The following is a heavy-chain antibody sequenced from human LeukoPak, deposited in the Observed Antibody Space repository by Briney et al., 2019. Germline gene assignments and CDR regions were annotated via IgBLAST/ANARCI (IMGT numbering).Heavy chain of an antibody. V-gene: IGHV3-23*01. CDR2: SSGRDGTT. D-gene: IGHD5-12*01. J-gene: IGHJ4*02. CDR3: AKDVMATMSSGGYYFDH. CDR1: GFPLSRYA. Sequence: GGSLRLSCAASGFPLSRYAMSWVRQAPGKGLECVSGSSGRDGTTAYADPVKGRFTISRDSTRNSLFLQLDSLRPEDTAVYYCAKDVMATMSSGGYYFDHWGQGTLVTVSS.